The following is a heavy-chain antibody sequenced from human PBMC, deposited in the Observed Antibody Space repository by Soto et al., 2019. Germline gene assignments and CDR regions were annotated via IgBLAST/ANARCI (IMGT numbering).Heavy chain of an antibody. Sequence: EVQLVESGGGLVQPGGSLRLSCAASGFTVSSNYMSWVRQAPGKGLEWVSVIYSGGSTYYADSVKGRFTISRDNSKNTLYLHMKSLRAEDTAVYYCAKGGSCYSCYYYYMDVWGKGTTVTVSS. D-gene: IGHD2-15*01. CDR1: GFTVSSNY. V-gene: IGHV3-66*01. CDR2: IYSGGST. CDR3: AKGGSCYSCYYYYMDV. J-gene: IGHJ6*03.